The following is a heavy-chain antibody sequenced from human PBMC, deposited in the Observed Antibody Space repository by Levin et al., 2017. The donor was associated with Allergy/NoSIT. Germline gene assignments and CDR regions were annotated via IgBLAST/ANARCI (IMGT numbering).Heavy chain of an antibody. D-gene: IGHD6-13*01. V-gene: IGHV3-30-3*01. CDR1: GFTFSSYA. CDR2: ISYDGSNK. J-gene: IGHJ5*02. CDR3: ARDPFSNDGYSSSWYADLGNWFDP. Sequence: GESLKISCAASGFTFSSYAMHWVRQAPGKGLEWVAVISYDGSNKYYADSVKGRFTISRDNSKNTLYLQMNSLRAEDTAVYYCARDPFSNDGYSSSWYADLGNWFDPWGQGTLVTVSS.